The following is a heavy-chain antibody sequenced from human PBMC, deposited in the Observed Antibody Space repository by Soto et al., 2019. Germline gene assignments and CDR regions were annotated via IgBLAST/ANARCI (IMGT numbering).Heavy chain of an antibody. D-gene: IGHD6-6*01. Sequence: ASVKVSCKASGYTFTSYAMHWVRQAPGQRLEWMGWINAGNGNTKYSQKFQGRVTITRDTSASTAYMELSSLRSEDTAVYYCAIGGGQLAPDYYGMDVWGQGTTVTVSS. CDR1: GYTFTSYA. CDR2: INAGNGNT. V-gene: IGHV1-3*01. J-gene: IGHJ6*02. CDR3: AIGGGQLAPDYYGMDV.